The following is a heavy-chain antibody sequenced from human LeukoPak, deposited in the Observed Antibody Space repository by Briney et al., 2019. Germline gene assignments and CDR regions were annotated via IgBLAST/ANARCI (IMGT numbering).Heavy chain of an antibody. CDR1: GASVTGYY. Sequence: PSETLSLTCTVSGASVTGYYWSWIRQPAGKGLEWIGRIYTSGSTNYNPSLKSRVTISVDTSKNQFSLKLSSVTAADTAVYYCARDRPDYYDSSGYALSIPSDAFDIWGQGTMVTVSS. CDR3: ARDRPDYYDSSGYALSIPSDAFDI. V-gene: IGHV4-4*07. J-gene: IGHJ3*02. CDR2: IYTSGST. D-gene: IGHD3-22*01.